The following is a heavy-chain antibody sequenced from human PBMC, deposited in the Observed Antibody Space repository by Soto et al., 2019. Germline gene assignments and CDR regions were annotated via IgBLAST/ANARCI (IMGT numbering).Heavy chain of an antibody. CDR3: AHLNTRGYYFDY. V-gene: IGHV2-5*01. Sequence: SGPTLVNPTQTLTLTCTCSGFSVKTSGVGVGWIRQPPGKTLEWLALIYWNDFKRYTPSLESRLTITKDTSKNQVVLTMTNMDPVDTATYFCAHLNTRGYYFDYWGQGALVTVSS. CDR2: IYWNDFK. J-gene: IGHJ4*02. CDR1: GFSVKTSGVG.